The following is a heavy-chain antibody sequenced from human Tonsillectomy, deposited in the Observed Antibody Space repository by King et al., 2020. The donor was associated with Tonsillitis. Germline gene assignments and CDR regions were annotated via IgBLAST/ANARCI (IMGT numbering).Heavy chain of an antibody. V-gene: IGHV5-51*01. J-gene: IGHJ5*01. CDR3: ARMSAGGYNWFDS. D-gene: IGHD2-15*01. Sequence: VQLVESGAEIKKPGESLKISCKDSGYNFNVYWIAWVRQVPGKGLEWMGTIFPGDSDTRYSPSFQGQVTMSVDQSNNTAHLQWNRLKASDTAIYYCARMSAGGYNWFDSWGQGTVVTVSS. CDR1: GYNFNVYW. CDR2: IFPGDSDT.